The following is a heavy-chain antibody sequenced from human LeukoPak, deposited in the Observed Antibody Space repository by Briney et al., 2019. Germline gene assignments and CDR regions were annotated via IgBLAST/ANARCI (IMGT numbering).Heavy chain of an antibody. CDR2: ISSSSSYI. D-gene: IGHD3-3*01. Sequence: GGSLRLSCAASGFTFSSYSMNWVRQAPGKGLEWVSSISSSSSYIYYADSVKGRFTISRDNAKNSLYLQMNSLRAEDTAVYYCARDKETPILRFLEWLLPNIFDYWGQGTLVTVS. V-gene: IGHV3-21*01. CDR1: GFTFSSYS. J-gene: IGHJ4*02. CDR3: ARDKETPILRFLEWLLPNIFDY.